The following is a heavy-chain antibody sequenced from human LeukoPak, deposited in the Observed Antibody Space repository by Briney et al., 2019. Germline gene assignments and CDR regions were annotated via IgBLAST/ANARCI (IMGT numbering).Heavy chain of an antibody. CDR3: ARELLWFGTDAFDI. J-gene: IGHJ3*02. V-gene: IGHV4-34*01. Sequence: SETLSLTCAVYGGSFSGYYWSWIRQPPGKGLEWIGEINHSGSTNYNPSLKSRVTISVDTSKNQFSLKLSSVTAEDTAVYYCARELLWFGTDAFDIWGQGTMVTVSS. CDR1: GGSFSGYY. D-gene: IGHD3-10*01. CDR2: INHSGST.